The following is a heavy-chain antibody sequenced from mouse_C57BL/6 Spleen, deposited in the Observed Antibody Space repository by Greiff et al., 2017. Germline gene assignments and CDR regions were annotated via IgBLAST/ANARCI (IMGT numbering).Heavy chain of an antibody. CDR3: ARREYGFSY. CDR1: GYAFSSSW. J-gene: IGHJ3*01. CDR2: IYPGDGDT. D-gene: IGHD1-1*02. V-gene: IGHV1-82*01. Sequence: QVQLQQSGPELVKPGASVKISCKASGYAFSSSWMNWVKQRPGKGLEWIGRIYPGDGDTNYNGKFKGKATLTADKSSSTAYMQLSSLTSEDSAVYFCARREYGFSYWGQGTLVTVSA.